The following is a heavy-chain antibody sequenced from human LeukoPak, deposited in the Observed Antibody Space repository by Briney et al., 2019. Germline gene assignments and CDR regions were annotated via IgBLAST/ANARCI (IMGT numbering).Heavy chain of an antibody. V-gene: IGHV4-59*01. CDR2: IYYSGST. D-gene: IGHD4-11*01. CDR3: ARGDNNYDY. J-gene: IGHJ4*02. CDR1: GGSISSYY. Sequence: SETLSLTCTVSGGSISSYYWTWIRQPPGKGLEWIGYIYYSGSTNYNPSLKSRVAISVDTSKNQFSLKLNSVTAADTAVYYCARGDNNYDYWGQGTLVTVSS.